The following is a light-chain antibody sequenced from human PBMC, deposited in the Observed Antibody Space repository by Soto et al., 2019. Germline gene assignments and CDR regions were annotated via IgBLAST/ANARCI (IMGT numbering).Light chain of an antibody. J-gene: IGKJ1*01. V-gene: IGKV3D-20*02. CDR1: HSISSSF. CDR2: DAS. Sequence: EIVLTQSPGILSLSPGERASLSCGASHSISSSFLAWYQQKPGQAPRLLIYDASNRATGIPARFSGSGSGTDFTLTISSLEPEDFAVYSCQQRSNWPWTFGQGTKVDI. CDR3: QQRSNWPWT.